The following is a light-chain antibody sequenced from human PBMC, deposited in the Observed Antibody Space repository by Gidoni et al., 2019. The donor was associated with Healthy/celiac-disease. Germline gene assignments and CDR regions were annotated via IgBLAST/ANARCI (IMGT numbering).Light chain of an antibody. Sequence: QSVLSQPPSVSAAPGQKVTISCSGSSSNIENNYVSWYQQLPGTAPKLLIYDNNNRPSWIPDRFSGSKSGTSATLGITGLQTGDEADYYGGTWDSSLSTVVFGGGTKLTVL. CDR1: SSNIENNY. CDR3: GTWDSSLSTVV. J-gene: IGLJ2*01. V-gene: IGLV1-51*01. CDR2: DNN.